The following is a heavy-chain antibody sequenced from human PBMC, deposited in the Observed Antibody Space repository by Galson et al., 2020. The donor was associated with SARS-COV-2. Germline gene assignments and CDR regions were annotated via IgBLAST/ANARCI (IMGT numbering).Heavy chain of an antibody. V-gene: IGHV3-21*03. Sequence: GGSLRLSCAASGFTFTSYTKNWVRQAPGKGQEWVSSISSSATYLYNADSLKCRFSISRDNAMNSLYLELSSLSVEDTGVYYCARDATWAMFAMDVWGQGTTVTVFS. CDR1: GFTFTSYT. CDR3: ARDATWAMFAMDV. J-gene: IGHJ6*02. CDR2: ISSSATYL. D-gene: IGHD3-10*02.